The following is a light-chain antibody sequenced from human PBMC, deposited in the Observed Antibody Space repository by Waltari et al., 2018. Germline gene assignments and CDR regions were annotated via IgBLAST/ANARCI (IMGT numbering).Light chain of an antibody. V-gene: IGLV2-14*03. CDR3: ISYSSSTTLGV. CDR1: SSDVGAYTY. Sequence: QSALTQPASVSGSPGQSITISCTGSSSDVGAYTYVSWSQQHPANAPPLMLHYSRYHQHHGNAPNRMIYETSNRPSGVSNRFSGSKSGNTASLTISWLLAEDEADYYCISYSSSTTLGVFGGGTKLTVL. CDR2: ETS. J-gene: IGLJ2*01.